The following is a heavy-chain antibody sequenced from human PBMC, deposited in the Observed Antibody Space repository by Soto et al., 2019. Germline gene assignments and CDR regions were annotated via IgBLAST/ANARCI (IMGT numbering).Heavy chain of an antibody. CDR1: GGSISSYY. J-gene: IGHJ4*02. CDR2: IYYSGST. D-gene: IGHD1-1*01. CDR3: ARRYGYSFDY. V-gene: IGHV4-59*08. Sequence: QVQLQESGPGLVKPSETLSLTCTVSGGSISSYYWSWLRQPPGKGLEWIGYIYYSGSTNYNPSLKGRVTVSVDTSNNQFSLKLSSVTAADTAVYYCARRYGYSFDYWGQGTLVTVAS.